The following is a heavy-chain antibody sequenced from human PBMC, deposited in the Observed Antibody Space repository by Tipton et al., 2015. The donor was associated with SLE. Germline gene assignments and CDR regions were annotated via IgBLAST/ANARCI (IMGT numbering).Heavy chain of an antibody. CDR1: GGSISSYY. V-gene: IGHV4-59*08. D-gene: IGHD3-16*01. J-gene: IGHJ4*02. CDR3: ARHGGHTYLLGSFDY. Sequence: TLSLTCSVSGGSISSYYWSWIRQPPAKGLEWIGFIYYNGKTNYNSSLKSRVTISVDTSKNQFSLKLRSVTAADTAVYYCARHGGHTYLLGSFDYWGQGTPVNVS. CDR2: IYYNGKT.